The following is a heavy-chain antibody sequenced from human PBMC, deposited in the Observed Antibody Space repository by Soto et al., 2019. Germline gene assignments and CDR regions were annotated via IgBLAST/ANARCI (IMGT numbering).Heavy chain of an antibody. V-gene: IGHV5-51*01. CDR2: IYPDDSDT. J-gene: IGHJ4*02. D-gene: IGHD6-19*01. CDR3: ARPFDTRGWYDY. CDR1: GYSFTSYW. Sequence: GESLKISCQGSGYSFTSYWIAWVRQMPEKGLELMGIIYPDDSDTRYSPSFQGQVTISADKSISTAYLQWSSLKASDTAIYYCARPFDTRGWYDYWGQGTLVTVSS.